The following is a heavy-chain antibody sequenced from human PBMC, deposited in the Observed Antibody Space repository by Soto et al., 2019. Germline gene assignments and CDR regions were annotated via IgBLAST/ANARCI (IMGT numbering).Heavy chain of an antibody. CDR1: GFTFSGSA. Sequence: GGSLRLSCAASGFTFSGSAMHWVRQASGKGLEWVGRIRSKANSYATAYAASVKGRFTISRDDSKNTAYLQMNSLKTEDTAVYYCTRSIAAAGYAFDIWGQGTMVTVSS. D-gene: IGHD6-13*01. CDR3: TRSIAAAGYAFDI. J-gene: IGHJ3*02. CDR2: IRSKANSYAT. V-gene: IGHV3-73*01.